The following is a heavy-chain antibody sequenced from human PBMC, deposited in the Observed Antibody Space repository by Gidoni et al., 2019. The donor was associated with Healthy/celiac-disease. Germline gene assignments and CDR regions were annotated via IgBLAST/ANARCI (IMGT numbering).Heavy chain of an antibody. V-gene: IGHV1-69*01. CDR2: IIPIFGTA. J-gene: IGHJ4*02. Sequence: QVQLVQSGAEVKKPGSSVKVSCKASGGTFSSYAISWVRQAPGQGLEWMGGIIPIFGTANYAQKFQGRVTITADESTSTAYMELSSLRSEDTAVYYCAGELYYDSSGYYNYFDYWGQGTLVTVSS. CDR1: GGTFSSYA. D-gene: IGHD3-22*01. CDR3: AGELYYDSSGYYNYFDY.